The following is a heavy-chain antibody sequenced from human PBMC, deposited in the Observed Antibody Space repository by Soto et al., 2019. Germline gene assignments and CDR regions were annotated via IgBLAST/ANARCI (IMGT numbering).Heavy chain of an antibody. Sequence: QVQLQESGPGLVKPSETLSLTCTISGGPMNNYYCSWFRQPRGQGLEWIGYMGYNGFTRYNPSLRSRVAISLDPAKNQFSLNLSSVTAAYTALYYCARQGFGELHGLVDVWGQGITVTVSS. J-gene: IGHJ6*02. V-gene: IGHV4-59*08. D-gene: IGHD3-10*01. CDR2: MGYNGFT. CDR3: ARQGFGELHGLVDV. CDR1: GGPMNNYY.